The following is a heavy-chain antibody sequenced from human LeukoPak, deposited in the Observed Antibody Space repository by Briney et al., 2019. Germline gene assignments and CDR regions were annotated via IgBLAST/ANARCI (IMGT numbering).Heavy chain of an antibody. CDR2: IYWNDDK. CDR3: AHRLSHCSSSRCTDYYYYYYMDV. V-gene: IGHV2-5*01. Sequence: SGPTLVKPTQTLTLTCTFSGFSPNTTGVGVGWIRQPPGKALEWLALIYWNDDKRYSPSLKSRLTITKDTSKNQVVLIMTNVDPVDTATYYCAHRLSHCSSSRCTDYYYYYYMDVWGKGTTVTVSS. CDR1: GFSPNTTGVG. J-gene: IGHJ6*03. D-gene: IGHD2-2*01.